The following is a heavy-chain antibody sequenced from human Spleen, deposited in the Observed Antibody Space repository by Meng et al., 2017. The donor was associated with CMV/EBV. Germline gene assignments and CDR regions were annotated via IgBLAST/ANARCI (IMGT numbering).Heavy chain of an antibody. V-gene: IGHV3-48*04. Sequence: GESLKISCAASGFTFSSYAMHWVRQAPGKGLEWVSYISSSSTTIYYADSVKGRFTISRDNAKNSLYLQMNSLRAEDTAIYFCARESNFFPGDYWGQGTLVTVSS. D-gene: IGHD4-11*01. J-gene: IGHJ4*02. CDR2: ISSSSTTI. CDR3: ARESNFFPGDY. CDR1: GFTFSSYA.